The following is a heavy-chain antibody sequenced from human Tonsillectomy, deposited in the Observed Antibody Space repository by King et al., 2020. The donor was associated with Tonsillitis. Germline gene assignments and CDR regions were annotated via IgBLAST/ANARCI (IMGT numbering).Heavy chain of an antibody. J-gene: IGHJ4*02. CDR3: AKVGYYGDHFDY. D-gene: IGHD4-17*01. Sequence: VQLVESGGGLIQPGGSLRLSCAASGFTFSSYAMSWVRQAPGKGLEWVSAIRGGGGSTFYAHSVKGRFTISRDNSKSTLYLQMNSLRAEDTAVYHCAKVGYYGDHFDYWGQGTLVTVSS. CDR1: GFTFSSYA. CDR2: IRGGGGST. V-gene: IGHV3-23*04.